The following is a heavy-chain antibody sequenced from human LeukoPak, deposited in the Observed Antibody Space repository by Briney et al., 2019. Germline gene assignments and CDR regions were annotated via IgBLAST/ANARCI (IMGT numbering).Heavy chain of an antibody. CDR1: GGSISSYY. CDR2: IYYSGST. V-gene: IGHV4-59*08. J-gene: IGHJ5*02. D-gene: IGHD3-3*01. CDR3: ARHRGSEYYDFWSGYLAKGWFDP. Sequence: SETLSLTCTVSGGSISSYYWSWIRQPPGKGLEWIGYIYYSGSTNYNPSLKSRATISVDTSKNQFSLKLSSVTAADTAVYYCARHRGSEYYDFWSGYLAKGWFDPWGQGTLVTVSS.